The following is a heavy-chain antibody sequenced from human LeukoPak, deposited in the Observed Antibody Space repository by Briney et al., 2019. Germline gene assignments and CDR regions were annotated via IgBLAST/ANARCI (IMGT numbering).Heavy chain of an antibody. J-gene: IGHJ4*02. CDR2: ISGTGTST. D-gene: IGHD6-19*01. Sequence: GGSLRLSCAASGFTFNSYAMRWVRQAPGKGLEWVSGISGTGTSTYYADSVKGRFTISRDNSKNTLYLQMNSLRAEDTAVYYCAKEKIGGWYYFDYWGQGTLVTVSS. V-gene: IGHV3-23*01. CDR1: GFTFNSYA. CDR3: AKEKIGGWYYFDY.